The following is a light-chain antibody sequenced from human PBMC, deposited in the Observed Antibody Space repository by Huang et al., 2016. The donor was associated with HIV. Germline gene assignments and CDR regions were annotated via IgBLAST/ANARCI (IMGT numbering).Light chain of an antibody. Sequence: EIVLTQSPVTLSVSPGERATLFCRASQSVSSNLAWYQQKPGQAPRLLIHGASTRATGIPAMFSGSGSGTDFTLSISSLQSEDLAVYYCQQYNTWPPGTFGQGTKVEIK. J-gene: IGKJ1*01. CDR2: GAS. CDR3: QQYNTWPPGT. V-gene: IGKV3-15*01. CDR1: QSVSSN.